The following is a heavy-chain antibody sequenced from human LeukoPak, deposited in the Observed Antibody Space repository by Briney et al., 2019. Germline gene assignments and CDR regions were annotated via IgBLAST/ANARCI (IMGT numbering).Heavy chain of an antibody. CDR2: IYYSGST. D-gene: IGHD6-19*01. CDR1: GGSISSSSYY. J-gene: IGHJ4*02. CDR3: ARDGGWYRVIDY. V-gene: IGHV4-39*07. Sequence: PSETLSLTCTVSGGSISSSSYYWGWIRQPPGKGLEWIGSIYYSGSTYYNPSLKSRVTISVDTSKNQFSLKLSSVTAADTAVYYCARDGGWYRVIDYWGQGTLVTVSS.